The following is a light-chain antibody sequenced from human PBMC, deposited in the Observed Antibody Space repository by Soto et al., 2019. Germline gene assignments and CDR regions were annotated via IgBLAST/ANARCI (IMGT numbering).Light chain of an antibody. CDR2: DVS. V-gene: IGLV2-14*01. J-gene: IGLJ1*01. CDR1: SSVVGGYNY. Sequence: QSVLTQPASVSGSPGQSITISCTGTSSVVGGYNYVSWYQQHPGKAPKLMIYDVSNRPSGVSNRFSGSKSGNTASLTISGLQAEDETDYSCTSYTSSSTPVFVTGTKVPVL. CDR3: TSYTSSSTPV.